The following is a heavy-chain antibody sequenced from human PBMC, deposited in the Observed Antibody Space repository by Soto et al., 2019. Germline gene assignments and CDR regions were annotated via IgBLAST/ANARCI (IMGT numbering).Heavy chain of an antibody. D-gene: IGHD3-16*02. Sequence: HPGGSLRLSCAASGFTFGSYGMTWVRQAPGKGLEWVSSIDGSGGRTYYPDSVKGRFTLSRDNSKNTLYLQMNSLRAEDTAVYFCAKGTKEGFYDYVWGSYRPVDYWGQGTLVTVSS. CDR2: IDGSGGRT. CDR3: AKGTKEGFYDYVWGSYRPVDY. V-gene: IGHV3-23*01. J-gene: IGHJ4*02. CDR1: GFTFGSYG.